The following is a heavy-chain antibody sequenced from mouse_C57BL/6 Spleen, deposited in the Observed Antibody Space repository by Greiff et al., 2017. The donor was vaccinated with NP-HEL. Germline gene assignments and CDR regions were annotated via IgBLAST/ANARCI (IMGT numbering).Heavy chain of an antibody. CDR1: GYAFSSSW. J-gene: IGHJ2*01. Sequence: QVQLQQSGPELVKPGASVKISCNASGYAFSSSWMNWVKQRPGKGLEWIGRIYPGDGDTNYNGKFKGKATLTADKSSSTAYMQLSSLTSEDSAVYFCAREDYSNYFDYWGQGTTLTVSS. CDR2: IYPGDGDT. CDR3: AREDYSNYFDY. D-gene: IGHD2-5*01. V-gene: IGHV1-82*01.